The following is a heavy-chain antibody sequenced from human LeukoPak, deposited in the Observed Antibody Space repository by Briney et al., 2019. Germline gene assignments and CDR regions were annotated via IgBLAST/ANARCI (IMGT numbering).Heavy chain of an antibody. CDR1: GFIFTTYW. D-gene: IGHD6-19*01. J-gene: IGHJ3*02. Sequence: GGSLRLSCAASGFIFTTYWMTWVRQAPGKGLEWVANIKQDGGETYYVDSVKGRFTIFRDNTKNSLYLQMTNLRPEDTAMYYCASSVFSFSGSQWDPFDIWGQGTMVTVSS. V-gene: IGHV3-7*03. CDR2: IKQDGGET. CDR3: ASSVFSFSGSQWDPFDI.